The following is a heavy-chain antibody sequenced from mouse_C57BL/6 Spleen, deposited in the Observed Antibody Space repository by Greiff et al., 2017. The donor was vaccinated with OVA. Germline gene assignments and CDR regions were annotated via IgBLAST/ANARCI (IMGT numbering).Heavy chain of an antibody. J-gene: IGHJ2*01. Sequence: VKLMESGAELVKPGASVKISCKASGYAFSSYWMNWVKQRPGKGLEWIGQIYPGDGDTNYNGKFKGKATLTADKSSSTAYMQLSSLTSEDSAVYFCARGIITTVVAPLDYWGQGTTLTVSS. CDR3: ARGIITTVVAPLDY. CDR2: IYPGDGDT. CDR1: GYAFSSYW. D-gene: IGHD1-1*01. V-gene: IGHV1-80*01.